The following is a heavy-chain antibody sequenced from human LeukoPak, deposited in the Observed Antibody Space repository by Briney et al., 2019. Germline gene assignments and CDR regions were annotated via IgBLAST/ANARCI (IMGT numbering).Heavy chain of an antibody. V-gene: IGHV3-7*01. D-gene: IGHD2-21*02. CDR2: IDQDGGGK. Sequence: GGSLRLSCAASGFTCSDYWMNWVRQAPGKALEWVANIDQDGGGKYYLDSVKGRFTISRDNAKSSLYLQIDSLRAKDTAVYYCARGDWAPFDYWGQGSLLTVSS. J-gene: IGHJ4*02. CDR1: GFTCSDYW. CDR3: ARGDWAPFDY.